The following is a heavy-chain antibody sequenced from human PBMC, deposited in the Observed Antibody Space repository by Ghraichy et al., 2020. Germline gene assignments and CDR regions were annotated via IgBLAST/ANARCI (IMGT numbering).Heavy chain of an antibody. J-gene: IGHJ5*02. CDR2: IYYSGST. CDR1: GGSISSGGYY. D-gene: IGHD3-22*01. CDR3: ARGLTSPIDYYDSSGYPGTNWFDP. V-gene: IGHV4-31*03. Sequence: SETLSLTCTVSGGSISSGGYYWSWIRQHPGKGLEWIGYIYYSGSTYYNPSPKSRVTISVDTSKNQFSLKLSSVTAADTAVYYCARGLTSPIDYYDSSGYPGTNWFDPWGQGTLVTVSS.